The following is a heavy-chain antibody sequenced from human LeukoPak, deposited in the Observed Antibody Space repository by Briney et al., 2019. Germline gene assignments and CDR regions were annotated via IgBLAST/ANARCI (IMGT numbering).Heavy chain of an antibody. J-gene: IGHJ4*02. Sequence: TSETLSLTCTVSGGSISSGGYYWSWIRQHPGKGLEWIGYIYYSGSTYYNPSLKSRVTISVDTSKNQFSLKLSSVTAADTAVYYCARVMAYGSGSYGFDYWGQGTLVTVSS. CDR3: ARVMAYGSGSYGFDY. CDR1: GGSISSGGYY. D-gene: IGHD3-10*01. V-gene: IGHV4-31*03. CDR2: IYYSGST.